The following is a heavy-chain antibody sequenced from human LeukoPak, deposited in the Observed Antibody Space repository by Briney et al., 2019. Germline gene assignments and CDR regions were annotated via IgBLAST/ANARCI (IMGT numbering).Heavy chain of an antibody. V-gene: IGHV4-34*01. J-gene: IGHJ6*03. CDR3: ARVVGGIYPPRYYYYYYYMDV. D-gene: IGHD3-10*01. CDR2: INHSGST. Sequence: PSETLSLTCAVYGGSFSGYYWSWIRQPPGKGLEWIGEINHSGSTNYNPSLKSRVTISVDTSKNQFSLKLSSVTAADTAVYYCARVVGGIYPPRYYYYYYYMDVWGKGTTVTVSS. CDR1: GGSFSGYY.